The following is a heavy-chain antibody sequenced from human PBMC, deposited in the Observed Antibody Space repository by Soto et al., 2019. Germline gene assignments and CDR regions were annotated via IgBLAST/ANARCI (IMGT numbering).Heavy chain of an antibody. Sequence: PGGSLRLSCAASGFTFSSYWMSWVRQAPWKGLEWVANIKQDGSEKYYADSVKGRFTISRDNSKNTLYLQMNSLRAEDTAVYYCARDKMVRGVHQGVYYYYYYMDVWGKGTTVSVSS. D-gene: IGHD3-10*01. CDR2: IKQDGSEK. CDR1: GFTFSSYW. CDR3: ARDKMVRGVHQGVYYYYYYMDV. J-gene: IGHJ6*03. V-gene: IGHV3-7*01.